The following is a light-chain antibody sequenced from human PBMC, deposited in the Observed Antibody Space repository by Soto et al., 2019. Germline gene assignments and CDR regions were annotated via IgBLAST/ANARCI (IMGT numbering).Light chain of an antibody. CDR1: QAVNTR. V-gene: IGKV3-11*01. Sequence: IVLTQSPATLSAFPCDRVTLSCRASQAVNTRLAWYQHKPGQAPRLLIYLTSNRAAGVPSRFSAWGSETDFTLTISDVQPEDFAVYYCHQRQSWPRTFGQGTKVDIK. CDR2: LTS. CDR3: HQRQSWPRT. J-gene: IGKJ1*01.